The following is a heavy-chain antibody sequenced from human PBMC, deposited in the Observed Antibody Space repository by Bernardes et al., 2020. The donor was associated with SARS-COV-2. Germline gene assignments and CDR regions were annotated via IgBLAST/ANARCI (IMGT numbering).Heavy chain of an antibody. Sequence: GGSLRLSCAASGFTFSSYGMHWVRQAPGKGLEWVAVIWYDGSNKYYADSVKGRFTISRDNSKNTLYLQMNSLRAEDTAVYYCARDGREWELLSDDFDYWGQGTLVTVSS. D-gene: IGHD1-26*01. V-gene: IGHV3-33*01. J-gene: IGHJ4*02. CDR3: ARDGREWELLSDDFDY. CDR1: GFTFSSYG. CDR2: IWYDGSNK.